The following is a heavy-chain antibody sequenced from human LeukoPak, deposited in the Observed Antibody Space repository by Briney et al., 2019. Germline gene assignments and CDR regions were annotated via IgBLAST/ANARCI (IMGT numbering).Heavy chain of an antibody. CDR3: ARRMITFGGVGVIPNAFDY. CDR2: INHSGTT. J-gene: IGHJ4*02. Sequence: SETLSLTCAVYGGSFSGYYWSWIRQPPGQGLEWIGEINHSGTTNYNPSLKSRVTISIDTSKNHFSLRLSSVTAADTAVYYCARRMITFGGVGVIPNAFDYWGQGTLVTVSS. CDR1: GGSFSGYY. V-gene: IGHV4-34*01. D-gene: IGHD3-16*02.